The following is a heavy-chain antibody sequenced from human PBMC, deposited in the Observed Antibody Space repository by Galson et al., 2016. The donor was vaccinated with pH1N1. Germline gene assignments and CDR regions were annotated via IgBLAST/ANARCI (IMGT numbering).Heavy chain of an antibody. CDR3: ARDRGSTLFHNYGMDV. V-gene: IGHV6-1*01. CDR1: GDSVSSTNCA. CDR2: TYYRSKWYN. J-gene: IGHJ6*02. Sequence: CAISGDSVSSTNCAWDWIRQSPSRGLEWLGRTYYRSKWYNDYAVSVQSRITIYPDTSKNQLSLHLNSVTPEDTAVYYCARDRGSTLFHNYGMDVWGQGTTVIVSS. D-gene: IGHD3-10*01.